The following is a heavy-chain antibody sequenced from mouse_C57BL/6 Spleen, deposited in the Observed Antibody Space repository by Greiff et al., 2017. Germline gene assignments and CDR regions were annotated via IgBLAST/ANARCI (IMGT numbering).Heavy chain of an antibody. CDR2: IDPSDSET. V-gene: IGHV1-52*01. CDR1: GYTFTSYW. J-gene: IGHJ1*03. CDR3: ARGGYYLNWYFDV. D-gene: IGHD2-3*01. Sequence: QVQLQQPGAELVRPGSSVKLSCKASGYTFTSYWMHWVKQRPIQGLEWIGNIDPSDSETHYNQKFKDKATLTVDKSSSTAYMQLSSLPSEDSAVYYCARGGYYLNWYFDVWGTGTTVTVSS.